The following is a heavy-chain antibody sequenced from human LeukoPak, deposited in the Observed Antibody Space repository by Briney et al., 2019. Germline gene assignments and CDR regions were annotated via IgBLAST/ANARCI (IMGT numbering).Heavy chain of an antibody. V-gene: IGHV4-39*07. D-gene: IGHD2-2*01. CDR2: IYYSGST. J-gene: IGHJ5*02. CDR1: GGSISSSSYY. Sequence: SETLSLTCTVSGGSISSSSYYWGWIRQPPGKGLEWIGSIYYSGSTYYNPSLKSRVTISVDTSKNQFSLKLSSVTAADTAVYYCARGLKGCSSTSCHGNWFDPWGQGTLVTVSS. CDR3: ARGLKGCSSTSCHGNWFDP.